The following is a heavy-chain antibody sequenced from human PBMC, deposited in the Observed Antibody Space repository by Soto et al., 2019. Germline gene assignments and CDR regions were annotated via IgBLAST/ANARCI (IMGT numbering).Heavy chain of an antibody. CDR2: ISHLEST. CDR1: GASLSYGGFS. CDR3: ARGGGYDSFDD. Sequence: TLSLTCTVSGASLSYGGFSGSWIRQSPGKGLEWIGYISHLESTYFHPSFKSRLTMSIDRTRNQFSLKLSSVTAADMAVYYCARGGGYDSFDDWGQGVLVTVSS. J-gene: IGHJ4*02. V-gene: IGHV4-30-2*06. D-gene: IGHD5-12*01.